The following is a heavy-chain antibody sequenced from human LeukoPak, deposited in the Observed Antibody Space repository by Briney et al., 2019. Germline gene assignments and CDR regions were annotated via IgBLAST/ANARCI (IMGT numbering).Heavy chain of an antibody. CDR3: ARHVPPDGYNSLDRAFDI. J-gene: IGHJ3*02. D-gene: IGHD5-24*01. CDR1: GYSFTSYW. Sequence: GESLKISCKGSGYSFTSYWIGWVRQLPGKGLEWMGITYPGDSDTRYSPSFQGQVTISADKSISTAYLQWSSLKASDTAMYYCARHVPPDGYNSLDRAFDIWGQGTMVTVSS. V-gene: IGHV5-51*01. CDR2: TYPGDSDT.